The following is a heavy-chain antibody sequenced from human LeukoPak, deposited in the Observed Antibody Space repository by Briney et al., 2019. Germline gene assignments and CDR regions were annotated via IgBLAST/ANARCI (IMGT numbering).Heavy chain of an antibody. D-gene: IGHD4-17*01. CDR1: GFTFSSDS. V-gene: IGHV3-21*01. CDR3: ARESVVDDYGDYQERDAFDI. Sequence: PGGSLRLSCAAPGFTFSSDSMNWVRQAPGKGLEWVSSISSSSNYIYYADSVKGRFTISRDNAKNSLYLQMNSLRAEDTAVYYCARESVVDDYGDYQERDAFDIWGQGTMVTVSS. CDR2: ISSSSNYI. J-gene: IGHJ3*02.